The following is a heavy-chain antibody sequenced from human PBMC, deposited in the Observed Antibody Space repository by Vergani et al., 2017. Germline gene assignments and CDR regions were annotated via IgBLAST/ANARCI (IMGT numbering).Heavy chain of an antibody. D-gene: IGHD1-7*01. CDR2: ISGSGGST. V-gene: IGHV3-23*01. CDR1: GFTFSSYA. J-gene: IGHJ4*02. Sequence: EVQLLESGGGLVQPGGSLRLSCAASGFTFSSYAMSWVRQAPGKGLEWVSAISGSGGSTYYADSMKGRFTISRDNSKNTLYLQMNSLRAEDTAVYYCTTVSYNWNLGRGVDYWGQGTLVTVSS. CDR3: TTVSYNWNLGRGVDY.